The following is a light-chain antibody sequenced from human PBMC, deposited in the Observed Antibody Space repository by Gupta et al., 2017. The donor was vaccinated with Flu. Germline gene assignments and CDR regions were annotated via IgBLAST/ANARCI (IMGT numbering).Light chain of an antibody. CDR2: SNN. Sequence: QSVLTQPPSASGTPGQRVTISCSGSSSNIGSNTVNWYQQLPGTAPNLLIYSNNQRPSGVPDRFAGSKSGTSASLAISGLQSEDEADDDCAAWDDSLNGRVFGGGTKLTVL. CDR3: AAWDDSLNGRV. CDR1: SSNIGSNT. J-gene: IGLJ3*02. V-gene: IGLV1-44*01.